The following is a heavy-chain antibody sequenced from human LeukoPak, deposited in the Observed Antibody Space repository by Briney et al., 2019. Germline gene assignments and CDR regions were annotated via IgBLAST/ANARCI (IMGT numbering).Heavy chain of an antibody. Sequence: GGSLRLSCAASGFIFSRYGMSWVRQAPGKGLEWVSAISGSGGTTYYADSVKGRFTISRDNSKNTLYLQMNSLRAEDTAVYYCAKGLWYYYDSSGYVDYWGQGTLVTVSS. CDR3: AKGLWYYYDSSGYVDY. J-gene: IGHJ4*02. D-gene: IGHD3-22*01. V-gene: IGHV3-23*01. CDR2: ISGSGGTT. CDR1: GFIFSRYG.